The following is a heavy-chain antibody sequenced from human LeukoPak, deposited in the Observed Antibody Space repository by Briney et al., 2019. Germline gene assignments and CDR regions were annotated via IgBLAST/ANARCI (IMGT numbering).Heavy chain of an antibody. J-gene: IGHJ4*02. Sequence: GGSLRLSCAASGFTFNNFGMSWVRQAPGKGLEWVSGVNWNGGSTGYADSVKGRFTISRDNAKNSLYLQMNSLRAEDTAVYYCVRITFYYDSGSYLRAFDYWGQGILVTVSS. CDR3: VRITFYYDSGSYLRAFDY. V-gene: IGHV3-20*04. CDR1: GFTFNNFG. CDR2: VNWNGGST. D-gene: IGHD3-10*01.